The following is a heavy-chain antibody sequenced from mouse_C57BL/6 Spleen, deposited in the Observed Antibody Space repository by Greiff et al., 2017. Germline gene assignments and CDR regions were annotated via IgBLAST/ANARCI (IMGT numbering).Heavy chain of an antibody. CDR3: ASGESFAY. V-gene: IGHV5-17*01. J-gene: IGHJ3*01. Sequence: EVKAVESGGGLVKPGGSLKLSRAASGFTFSDYGMHWGRQAPEKGLEWVAYISSGSSTNYYADTAKGRFTISRDNAKNTLLLQMTSLRSEDTAMYNCASGESFAYWGQGTLVTVSA. CDR1: GFTFSDYG. CDR2: ISSGSSTN.